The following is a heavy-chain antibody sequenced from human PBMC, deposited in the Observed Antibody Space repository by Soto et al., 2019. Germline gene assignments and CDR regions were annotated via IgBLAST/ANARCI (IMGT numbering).Heavy chain of an antibody. D-gene: IGHD3-10*01. Sequence: QVRLVQSGAEVKKPGASVKVSCKASGYTFTNYAMHWVRQAPGQRLEWMGWINAGNGNTKHSQKFQGRVTITRDTSASTAYMELSSLRYEDTAVYYCARGPLLWGDVWGQGTTVTVSS. CDR3: ARGPLLWGDV. CDR2: INAGNGNT. CDR1: GYTFTNYA. V-gene: IGHV1-3*01. J-gene: IGHJ6*02.